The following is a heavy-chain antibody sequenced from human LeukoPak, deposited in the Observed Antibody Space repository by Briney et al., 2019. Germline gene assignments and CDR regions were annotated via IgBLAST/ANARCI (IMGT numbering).Heavy chain of an antibody. CDR1: GYTFTSCG. J-gene: IGHJ3*02. D-gene: IGHD6-13*01. Sequence: ASVKVSCKASGYTFTSCGISWVRQAPGQGLEWMGWISAYNGNTNYAQKLQGRVTMTTDTSTSTAYMELRSLRSDDTAVYYCGCFSSRAGNAFDIWGQGTMVTVSS. CDR2: ISAYNGNT. V-gene: IGHV1-18*01. CDR3: GCFSSRAGNAFDI.